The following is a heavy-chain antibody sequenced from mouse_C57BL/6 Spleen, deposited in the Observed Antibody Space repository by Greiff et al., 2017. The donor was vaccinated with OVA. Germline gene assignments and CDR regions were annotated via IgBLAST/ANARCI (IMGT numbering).Heavy chain of an antibody. D-gene: IGHD1-1*01. V-gene: IGHV5-12*01. CDR2: ISNGGGST. J-gene: IGHJ4*01. CDR3: ARHRYYGHYYAMDY. CDR1: GFTFSDYY. Sequence: EVMLMESGGGLVQPGGSLKLSCAASGFTFSDYYMYWVRQTPEKRLEWVAYISNGGGSTYYPDTVKGRFTISRDNAKNTLYLQMSRLKSEDTAMYYCARHRYYGHYYAMDYWGQGTSVTVSS.